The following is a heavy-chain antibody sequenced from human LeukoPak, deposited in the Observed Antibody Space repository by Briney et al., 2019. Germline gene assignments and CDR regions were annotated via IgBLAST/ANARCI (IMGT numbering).Heavy chain of an antibody. J-gene: IGHJ4*02. Sequence: PSETLSLTCTVSGGSISSYYWSWIRQPPGKGLEWIGNISYSGNTNYNPSLKSRVTISVDTSKNQFSLRLTSVTAADTAVYYCAKGGGYASGLAYWGQGTLVTVSS. CDR3: AKGGGYASGLAY. V-gene: IGHV4-59*01. CDR1: GGSISSYY. D-gene: IGHD5-12*01. CDR2: ISYSGNT.